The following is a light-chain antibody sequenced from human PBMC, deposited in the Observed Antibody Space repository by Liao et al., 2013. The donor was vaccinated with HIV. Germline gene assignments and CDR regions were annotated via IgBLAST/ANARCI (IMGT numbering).Light chain of an antibody. J-gene: IGLJ2*01. Sequence: YMLAQPPSLSVAPGGTATMTCGGEVIGTKSVNWYRHKPGQAPVMVIFYDRDRPSGIPDRFSGSNSGDTATLTINRVEAGDEADYYCQVWDINSDQDVVFGGGTELTVL. CDR1: VIGTKS. V-gene: IGLV3-21*01. CDR2: YDR. CDR3: QVWDINSDQDVV.